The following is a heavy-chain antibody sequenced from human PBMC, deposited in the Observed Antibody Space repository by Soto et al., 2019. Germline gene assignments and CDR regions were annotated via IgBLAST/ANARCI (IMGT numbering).Heavy chain of an antibody. Sequence: QVQLVESGGGVVQPGRSLRLSCAASGFTFSSYAMHWVRQAPGKGLEWVAVISYDGNDESYTDSVKGRFTISRDTSKNTLYLQMKSLRPEDTAVYYCAKDRTSNFWSAYFDSCGQGTLIAVSS. CDR1: GFTFSSYA. CDR2: ISYDGNDE. J-gene: IGHJ4*02. D-gene: IGHD3-3*01. CDR3: AKDRTSNFWSAYFDS. V-gene: IGHV3-30-3*01.